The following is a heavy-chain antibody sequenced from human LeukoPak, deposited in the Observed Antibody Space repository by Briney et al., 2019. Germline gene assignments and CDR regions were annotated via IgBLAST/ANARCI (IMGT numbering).Heavy chain of an antibody. CDR2: ISGSGGST. Sequence: GGSLRLSCAASGFTFSSYAMSWVRQAPGKGLEWVSAISGSGGSTYYADSVKGRFTISRDNSKNTLYLQMNSLRAEDTAVYYCARQTYYYDSSGYYLGDYFDYWGQGTLVTVSS. D-gene: IGHD3-22*01. CDR3: ARQTYYYDSSGYYLGDYFDY. V-gene: IGHV3-23*01. CDR1: GFTFSSYA. J-gene: IGHJ4*02.